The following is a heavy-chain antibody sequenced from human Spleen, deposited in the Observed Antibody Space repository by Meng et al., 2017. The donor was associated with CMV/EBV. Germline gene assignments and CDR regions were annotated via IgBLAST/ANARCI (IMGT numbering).Heavy chain of an antibody. CDR1: GYTFTGYY. V-gene: IGHV1-2*02. Sequence: ASVKVSCKASGYTFTGYYMHWVRQAPGQGLEWMGWINPNSGGTNYAQKFQGRVTMTRDTSISTAYMELSRLRSDDTAVYYCARHGDTMVSGRAFDIWGQGTMVTVSS. CDR3: ARHGDTMVSGRAFDI. J-gene: IGHJ3*02. D-gene: IGHD3-10*01. CDR2: INPNSGGT.